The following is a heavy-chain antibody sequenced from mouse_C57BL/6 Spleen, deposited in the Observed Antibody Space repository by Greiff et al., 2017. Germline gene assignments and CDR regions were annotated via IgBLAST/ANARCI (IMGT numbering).Heavy chain of an antibody. D-gene: IGHD3-3*01. CDR3: ARGDGFAY. CDR1: GFTFSSYG. Sequence: EVKLMESGGDLVKPGGSLKLSCAASGFTFSSYGMSWVRQTPDKRLEWVATISSGGSYTYYPDSVKGRFTISRDNAKNTLYLQMSSLKSEDTAMYYWARGDGFAYWGQGTLVTVSA. CDR2: ISSGGSYT. V-gene: IGHV5-6*01. J-gene: IGHJ3*01.